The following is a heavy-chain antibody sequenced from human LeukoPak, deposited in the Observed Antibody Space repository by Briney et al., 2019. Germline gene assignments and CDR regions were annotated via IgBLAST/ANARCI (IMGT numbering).Heavy chain of an antibody. J-gene: IGHJ4*02. CDR1: GFTFSSYW. Sequence: GGSLRLSCAASGFTFSSYWMHWVRQAPGKGLVWVSRINTDGSTTNYADSVKGRFTISRDNAKNMLYMQMNSLRAEDTAVYYCARDGTAAQFDYWGQGTLVTVSS. CDR2: INTDGSTT. V-gene: IGHV3-74*01. CDR3: ARDGTAAQFDY. D-gene: IGHD6-13*01.